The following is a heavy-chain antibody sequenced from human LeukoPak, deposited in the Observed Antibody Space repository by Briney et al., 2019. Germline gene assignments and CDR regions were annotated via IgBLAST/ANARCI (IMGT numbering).Heavy chain of an antibody. V-gene: IGHV3-21*01. D-gene: IGHD4-11*01. CDR3: AKSTTVTTLGYFDY. J-gene: IGHJ4*02. Sequence: GGSLRLSCAASGFTFSSYSMNWFRQAPGKGLEWVSSISSSSSYIYYADSVKGRFTISRDNSKNTLYLQMNSLRAEDTAVYYCAKSTTVTTLGYFDYWGQGTLVTVSS. CDR2: ISSSSSYI. CDR1: GFTFSSYS.